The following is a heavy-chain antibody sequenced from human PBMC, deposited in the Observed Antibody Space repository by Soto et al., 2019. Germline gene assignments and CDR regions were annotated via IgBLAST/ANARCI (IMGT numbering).Heavy chain of an antibody. J-gene: IGHJ4*02. Sequence: GGSLRLSCAASGFTFSSYGMHWVRQAPGKGLEWVAVISYDGSNKYYADSVKGRFTISRDNSKNTLYLQMNSLRAEDTAVYYCAKFLRGGYEDFDYWGQGTLVTVSS. CDR2: ISYDGSNK. V-gene: IGHV3-30*18. D-gene: IGHD5-12*01. CDR1: GFTFSSYG. CDR3: AKFLRGGYEDFDY.